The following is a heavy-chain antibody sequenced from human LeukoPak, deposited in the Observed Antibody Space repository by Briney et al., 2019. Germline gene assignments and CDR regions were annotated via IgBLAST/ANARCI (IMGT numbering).Heavy chain of an antibody. CDR1: GGSFSGYY. V-gene: IGHV4-34*01. CDR2: INHSGGT. CDR3: ASRYSYGDFDY. Sequence: SETLSLTCAVYGGSFSGYYWSWIRQPPGKGLEWIGEINHSGGTNYNPSLKSRVTISVDTSKNQFSLKLSSVTAADTAVYYCASRYSYGDFDYWGQGTLVTVSS. D-gene: IGHD5-18*01. J-gene: IGHJ4*02.